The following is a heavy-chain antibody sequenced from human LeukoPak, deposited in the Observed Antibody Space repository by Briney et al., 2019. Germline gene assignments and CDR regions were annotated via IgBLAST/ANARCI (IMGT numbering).Heavy chain of an antibody. D-gene: IGHD6-19*01. CDR2: IYHSGST. CDR1: GYSISSGYY. Sequence: AETLSLTCAVSGYSISSGYYWGWIRQPPVKGLEWIGSIYHSGSTYYNPSLKSRVTISVDTSKNQFSLKLSSVTAADTAVYYCAHGGYSRGWYGELIDYWGQGTLVTVSS. J-gene: IGHJ4*02. V-gene: IGHV4-38-2*01. CDR3: AHGGYSRGWYGELIDY.